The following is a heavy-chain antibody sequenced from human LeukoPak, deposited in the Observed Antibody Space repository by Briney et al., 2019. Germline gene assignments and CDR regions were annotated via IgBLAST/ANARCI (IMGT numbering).Heavy chain of an antibody. CDR2: ISGSGAST. V-gene: IGHV3-23*01. CDR3: AKSDSVVVLPAAIAH. Sequence: GGSLRLSCAASGFTFHNYAINWVRQAPGKGLEWVSGISGSGASTYYADSVKGRFTIFRDNSKNTLYLQMNSLRAEDTAVYYCAKSDSVVVLPAAIAHWGQGTLITVSS. D-gene: IGHD2-2*01. CDR1: GFTFHNYA. J-gene: IGHJ4*02.